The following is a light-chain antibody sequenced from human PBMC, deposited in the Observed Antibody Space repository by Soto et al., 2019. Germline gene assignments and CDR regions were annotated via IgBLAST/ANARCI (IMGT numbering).Light chain of an antibody. V-gene: IGKV3-15*01. CDR3: QQYNNWWT. CDR1: QSVSNN. J-gene: IGKJ1*01. CDR2: GAS. Sequence: EIVMTQSPATLSVSPGERATLSCRASQSVSNNLAWYQKKPGQAPRLLIYGASTRATGIPARFSGSGSGTEFTLPISSLQSEDFAVSYCQQYNNWWTFGQGTKVEIK.